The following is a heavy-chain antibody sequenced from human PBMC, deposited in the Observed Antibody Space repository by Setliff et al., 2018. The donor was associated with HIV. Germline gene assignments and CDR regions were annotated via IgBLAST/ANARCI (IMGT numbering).Heavy chain of an antibody. CDR2: INHSGST. J-gene: IGHJ6*02. CDR1: GGSFSDYY. D-gene: IGHD4-17*01. CDR3: ARATVTVDFYYYGLDV. V-gene: IGHV4-34*01. Sequence: PSETLSLTCAVYGGSFSDYYWSWIRQPPGKGLEWIGEINHSGSTNYNQSLKSRVTISVDTSKNQFSLKPSSVTAADTAVYYCARATVTVDFYYYGLDVWGQGTTVTVSS.